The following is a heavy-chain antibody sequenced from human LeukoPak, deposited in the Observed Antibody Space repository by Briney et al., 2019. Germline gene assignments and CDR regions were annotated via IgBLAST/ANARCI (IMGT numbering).Heavy chain of an antibody. J-gene: IGHJ4*02. V-gene: IGHV4-38-2*02. CDR3: ARETGAYSAFDY. CDR1: GYSISSGYY. D-gene: IGHD7-27*01. Sequence: PSETLSLTCTVSGYSISSGYYWAWIRQPPGKGLEWIGTIYHSGSTYSNPSLKSRVTISVDTSKNQFSLRLSSVTAADTAVYYCARETGAYSAFDYWAREPWSPSPQ. CDR2: IYHSGST.